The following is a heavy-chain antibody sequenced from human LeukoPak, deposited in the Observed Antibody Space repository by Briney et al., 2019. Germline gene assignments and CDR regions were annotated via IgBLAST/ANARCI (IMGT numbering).Heavy chain of an antibody. CDR3: AISLQSGPHRHFDY. CDR2: IIPILDQS. D-gene: IGHD4-11*01. J-gene: IGHJ4*02. CDR1: GGTFTDYS. V-gene: IGHV1-69*02. Sequence: ASVTVSCKAPGGTFTDYSISWVRQAPGQGLEWMGRIIPILDQSNYAQKFQGRVTFTADKSTTTASMELSSLKSDDTAVYYCAISLQSGPHRHFDYWGQGTLVTVSS.